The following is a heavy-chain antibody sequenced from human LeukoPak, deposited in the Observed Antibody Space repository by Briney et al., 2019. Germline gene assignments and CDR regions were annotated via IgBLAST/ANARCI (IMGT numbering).Heavy chain of an antibody. CDR1: GFTFSSYG. V-gene: IGHV3-33*01. Sequence: GGSLRLSCAASGFTFSSYGMHWVRQAPGKGLEWVTVIWVDGINKYYAASVRGRFTISRDNSKNTLYLEMNSLRTEDTAVYYCVRERGPFDGFDIWGQGTMVTVSS. CDR2: IWVDGINK. CDR3: VRERGPFDGFDI. J-gene: IGHJ3*02.